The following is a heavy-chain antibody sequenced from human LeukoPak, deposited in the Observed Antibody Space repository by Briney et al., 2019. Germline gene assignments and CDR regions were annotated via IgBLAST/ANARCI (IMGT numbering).Heavy chain of an antibody. D-gene: IGHD4-23*01. CDR2: IKQGGSEK. CDR3: AKDHGNYYFDY. CDR1: GFTFSSYW. V-gene: IGHV3-7*01. J-gene: IGHJ4*02. Sequence: GGSLRLSCAASGFTFSSYWMSWVRQAPGKGLEWVANIKQGGSEKYYVDSVKGRFTISRDNAKNSLYLQMNSLRAEDTAVYYCAKDHGNYYFDYWGQGTLVTASS.